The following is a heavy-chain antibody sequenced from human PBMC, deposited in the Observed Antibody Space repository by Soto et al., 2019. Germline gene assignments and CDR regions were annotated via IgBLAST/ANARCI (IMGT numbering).Heavy chain of an antibody. V-gene: IGHV3-30*18. CDR3: AKDPRPPAIAHYYYYWAF. CDR1: GFTFSSYG. CDR2: ISYDGSNK. Sequence: HPGGSLRLSCAASGFTFSSYGMHWVRQAPGKGLEWVAVISYDGSNKYYADSVKGRFTISRDNSKNTLYLQMNSLRAEDTAVDYCAKDPRPPAIAHYYYYWAFWGKGTTVTVSS. J-gene: IGHJ6*03. D-gene: IGHD2-2*01.